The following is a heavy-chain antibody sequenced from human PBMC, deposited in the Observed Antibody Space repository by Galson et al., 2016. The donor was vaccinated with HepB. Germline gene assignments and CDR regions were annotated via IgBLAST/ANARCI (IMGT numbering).Heavy chain of an antibody. D-gene: IGHD3-10*01. CDR1: GGIFSSYA. J-gene: IGHJ6*02. CDR3: ASVGYHYGSGTSKPYYYYGMDV. V-gene: IGHV1-69*04. Sequence: SVKVSCKASGGIFSSYAISWVRQAPGQGLQWMGRIIPILGIPNYAQQFQGRVTITADKSTSTAHMELSSLRFEDTAVYYCASVGYHYGSGTSKPYYYYGMDVWGQGTTVTVSS. CDR2: IIPILGIP.